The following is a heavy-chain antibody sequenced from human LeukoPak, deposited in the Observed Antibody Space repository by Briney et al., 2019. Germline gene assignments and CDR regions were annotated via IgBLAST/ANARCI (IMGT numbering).Heavy chain of an antibody. CDR2: IYTSGST. V-gene: IGHV4-4*09. CDR3: ARYCSSTSCPGGTNWLDP. CDR1: GGSISSYY. D-gene: IGHD2-2*01. Sequence: PSETLSLTCTVSGGSISSYYWSWIRQPPGKGLEWIGYIYTSGSTNYNPSLKSRVTISVDTSKNQFSLKLSSVTAADTAVYYCARYCSSTSCPGGTNWLDPWGQGTLVTVSS. J-gene: IGHJ5*02.